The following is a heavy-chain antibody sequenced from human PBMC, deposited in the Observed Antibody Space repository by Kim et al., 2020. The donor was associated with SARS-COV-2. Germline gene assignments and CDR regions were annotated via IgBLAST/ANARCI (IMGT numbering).Heavy chain of an antibody. D-gene: IGHD6-19*01. Sequence: PTPQSRVTISVDTAKNQCSLKLSSVTAADTVVYYCARVGSGWYLPFDYWGQGTLVTVSS. J-gene: IGHJ4*02. V-gene: IGHV4-59*01. CDR3: ARVGSGWYLPFDY.